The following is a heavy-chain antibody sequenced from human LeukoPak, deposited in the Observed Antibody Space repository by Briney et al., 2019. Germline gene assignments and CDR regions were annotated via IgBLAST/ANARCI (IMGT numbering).Heavy chain of an antibody. CDR3: ARDEISGYFVY. CDR1: GFTFSNYW. D-gene: IGHD1-26*01. Sequence: GGSLRLSCADSGFTFSNYWMSWVRQAPGRGLEWVANIKEDGSMKQYVDSVRGRITISRDNAKRSLYLQMSSLKAEDSAVYYCARDEISGYFVYWGQGTLVTVSS. CDR2: IKEDGSMK. V-gene: IGHV3-7*03. J-gene: IGHJ4*02.